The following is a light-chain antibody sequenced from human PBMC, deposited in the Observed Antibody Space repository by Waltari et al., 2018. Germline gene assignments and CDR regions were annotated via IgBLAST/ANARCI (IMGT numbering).Light chain of an antibody. Sequence: DIQMTQSPSSLSASAGDRVTITCRASQGISTYLNWYQQKPGKAPKRLIYAASSLESGVPSRFSGSGSGTEFTLTISSLQPEDFATYYCLQYDSNPRTFGQGTKVEIK. CDR2: AAS. CDR3: LQYDSNPRT. V-gene: IGKV1-17*01. J-gene: IGKJ1*01. CDR1: QGISTY.